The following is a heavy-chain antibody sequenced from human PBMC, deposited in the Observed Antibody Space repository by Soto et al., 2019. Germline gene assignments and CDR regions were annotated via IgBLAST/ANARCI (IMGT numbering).Heavy chain of an antibody. D-gene: IGHD3-3*01. CDR3: PRGYDFWSGYYYPYGMDV. Sequence: GGSLRLSCAASGFIFSSYAMHWVRQAPGKGLEWVAVISFDGSYKYYADSVKGRFTISRDNSKNTLCLQMNSLRAEDTAVYYCPRGYDFWSGYYYPYGMDVWGQGTTGTVSS. CDR1: GFIFSSYA. CDR2: ISFDGSYK. J-gene: IGHJ6*02. V-gene: IGHV3-30-3*01.